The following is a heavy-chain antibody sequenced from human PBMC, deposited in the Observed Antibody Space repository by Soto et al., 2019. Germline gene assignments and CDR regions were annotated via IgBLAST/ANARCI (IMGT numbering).Heavy chain of an antibody. D-gene: IGHD6-13*01. Sequence: SETLSLTCAVYGGSFSGYYWSWIRQPPGKGLEWIGEINHSGSTNYNPSLKSRVTISVDTSKNQFSLKLSSVTAADTAVYYCARGRVVAAKIRGYYVMDVWGQGTTATFSS. CDR2: INHSGST. J-gene: IGHJ6*02. CDR3: ARGRVVAAKIRGYYVMDV. V-gene: IGHV4-34*01. CDR1: GGSFSGYY.